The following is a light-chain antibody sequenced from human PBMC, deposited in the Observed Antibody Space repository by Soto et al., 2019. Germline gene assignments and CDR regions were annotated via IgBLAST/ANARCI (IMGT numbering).Light chain of an antibody. CDR2: AAS. CDR1: QSVRSNY. J-gene: IGKJ1*01. CDR3: QQYSTSPWT. V-gene: IGKV3-20*01. Sequence: EIVLTQSPGTLTLSPGERATLSCRASQSVRSNYLAWYQQGPGQAPRLLIFAASSRATGIPDRFSGSGSGTDFTLTISRLEPEDFAGYYCQQYSTSPWTFGQGTKVDIK.